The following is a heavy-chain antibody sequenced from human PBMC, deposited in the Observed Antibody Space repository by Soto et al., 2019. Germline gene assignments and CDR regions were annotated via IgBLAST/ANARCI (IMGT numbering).Heavy chain of an antibody. CDR2: IYYTGDT. CDR3: ARWTNDISGSHRQFFDY. Sequence: QVQLQESGPGLLKPSQTLSLTCTVSGGSISNDDDYWSWIRQPPGKGLEWIGYIYYTGDTYYSPSLESRLAMSIDTSKSQFSLNLSVVTAADTVVYYCARWTNDISGSHRQFFDYWGQGILVTVSS. CDR1: GGSISNDDDY. J-gene: IGHJ4*02. D-gene: IGHD3-16*02. V-gene: IGHV4-30-4*01.